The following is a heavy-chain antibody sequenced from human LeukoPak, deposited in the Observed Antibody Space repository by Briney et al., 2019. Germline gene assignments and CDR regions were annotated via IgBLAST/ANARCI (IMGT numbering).Heavy chain of an antibody. V-gene: IGHV4-39*01. J-gene: IGHJ4*02. CDR2: IYYSGST. D-gene: IGHD5-18*01. CDR3: PRHPNRGYSYGFHNYFDY. CDR1: GGSISSSSYY. Sequence: SETLSLTCTVSGGSISSSSYYWGWIRQPPGKGLEWIGSIYYSGSTYFNPSLKSRVTISVDTSKNQFSLKLSSVTAADTAVYYCPRHPNRGYSYGFHNYFDYWGQGTLVTVSS.